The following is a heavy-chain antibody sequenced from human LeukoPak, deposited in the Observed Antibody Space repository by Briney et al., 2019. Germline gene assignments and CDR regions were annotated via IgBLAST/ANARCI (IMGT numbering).Heavy chain of an antibody. D-gene: IGHD3-9*01. J-gene: IGHJ6*02. Sequence: ASVKVSCKASGFTFTSSAMQWVRQARGQRLEWIGWIVVGSGNTNYAQKFQERVTITRDMSTSTAYMELSSLRSEDTAVYYCVAEGDILTGYPYYYYGMDIWGQGTTVTVSS. CDR2: IVVGSGNT. V-gene: IGHV1-58*02. CDR1: GFTFTSSA. CDR3: VAEGDILTGYPYYYYGMDI.